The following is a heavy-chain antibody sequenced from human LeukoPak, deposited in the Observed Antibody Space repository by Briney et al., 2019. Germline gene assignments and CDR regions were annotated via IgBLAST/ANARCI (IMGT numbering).Heavy chain of an antibody. J-gene: IGHJ4*02. Sequence: SETLSLTCAVSGYSISSGYYWGWIRKPPGKGLEWIGSIYHSGSTYYNPSLKSRVTISVDTSKNQFSLKLSSVTAADTAVYYCARRLGYCSSTRCYYYFDYWGQGTLVTVSS. CDR2: IYHSGST. CDR1: GYSISSGYY. CDR3: ARRLGYCSSTRCYYYFDY. D-gene: IGHD2-2*01. V-gene: IGHV4-38-2*01.